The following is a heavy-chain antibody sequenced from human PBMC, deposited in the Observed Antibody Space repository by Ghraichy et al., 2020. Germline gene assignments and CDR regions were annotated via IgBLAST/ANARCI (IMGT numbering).Heavy chain of an antibody. CDR1: GFAFSSYW. J-gene: IGHJ4*02. V-gene: IGHV3-7*04. D-gene: IGHD2/OR15-2a*01. Sequence: GGSLRLSCAASGFAFSSYWMSWVRQAPGKGLEWVACIKQDGSESYYVDSVRGRFRISRDNARNSLFLQMNSLRAEDTAFYYCARDFYAYGSHFDNWGQGTLVTVSS. CDR2: IKQDGSES. CDR3: ARDFYAYGSHFDN.